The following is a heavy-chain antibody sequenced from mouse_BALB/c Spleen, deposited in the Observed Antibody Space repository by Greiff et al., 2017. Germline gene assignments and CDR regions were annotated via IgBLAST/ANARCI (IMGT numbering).Heavy chain of an antibody. CDR1: GFTFSSFG. CDR3: ARTGTYYAMDY. CDR2: ISSGSSTI. V-gene: IGHV5-17*02. Sequence: EVKVEESGGGLVQPGGSRKLSCAASGFTFSSFGMHWVRQAPEKGLEWVAYISSGSSTIYYADTVKGRFTISRDNPKNTLFLQMTSLRSEDTAMYYCARTGTYYAMDYWGQGTSVTVSS. J-gene: IGHJ4*01. D-gene: IGHD4-1*01.